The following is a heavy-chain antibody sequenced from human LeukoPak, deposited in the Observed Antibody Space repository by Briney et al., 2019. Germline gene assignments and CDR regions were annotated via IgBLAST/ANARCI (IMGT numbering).Heavy chain of an antibody. D-gene: IGHD3-10*01. CDR1: GFTFRSYS. V-gene: IGHV3-21*01. Sequence: GGCLRLSCAASGFTFRSYSMNWVRQAPGKGLEWVSSINSDSNYIYYADSVQGRFTISRDNAKNSLYLQMNSLRAEDTAVYYCAVAYYYGSGDAFDIWGQGTKVTVSS. CDR2: INSDSNYI. J-gene: IGHJ3*02. CDR3: AVAYYYGSGDAFDI.